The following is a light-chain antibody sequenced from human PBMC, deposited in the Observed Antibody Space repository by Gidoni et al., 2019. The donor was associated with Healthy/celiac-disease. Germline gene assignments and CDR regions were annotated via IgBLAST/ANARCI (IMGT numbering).Light chain of an antibody. CDR2: GAS. CDR3: QQYNNWPPGT. CDR1: QSVSSN. V-gene: IGKV3-15*01. Sequence: EIVMTQSPATLSVSPGERATLSCRASQSVSSNLAGYQQKPGQAPRLLIYGASTRATGIPARFSGRGSGTEFTLTIRSLQSEDFAVYYCQQYNNWPPGTFGQGTKVEIK. J-gene: IGKJ1*01.